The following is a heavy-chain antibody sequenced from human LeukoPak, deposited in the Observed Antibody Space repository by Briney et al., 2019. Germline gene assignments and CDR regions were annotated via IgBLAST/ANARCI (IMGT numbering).Heavy chain of an antibody. Sequence: SETLSLTCTVSGGSINTYYWSWIRQPPGRGLEWIGYIYDSGSTNYNPSLKSRVTISVDTSKNQFSLKLNSVSAADTAVYYYARARFSTIYYFDYWGQGALVTVSS. CDR1: GGSINTYY. CDR3: ARARFSTIYYFDY. D-gene: IGHD3-3*02. V-gene: IGHV4-59*01. CDR2: IYDSGST. J-gene: IGHJ4*02.